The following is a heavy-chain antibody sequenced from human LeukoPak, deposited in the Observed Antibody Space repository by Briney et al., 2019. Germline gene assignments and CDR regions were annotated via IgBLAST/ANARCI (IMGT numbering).Heavy chain of an antibody. V-gene: IGHV3-23*01. CDR3: AKVGHYYYYYYYMDV. Sequence: GGSLRLSCAASGFTFSSYAMSWVRQAPGKGVEWVSAISGSGGSTYYADSVKGRFTISRDNSKNTLYLQMNSLRAEDTAVYYCAKVGHYYYYYYYMDVWGKGTTVTVSS. CDR1: GFTFSSYA. CDR2: ISGSGGST. J-gene: IGHJ6*03. D-gene: IGHD3-22*01.